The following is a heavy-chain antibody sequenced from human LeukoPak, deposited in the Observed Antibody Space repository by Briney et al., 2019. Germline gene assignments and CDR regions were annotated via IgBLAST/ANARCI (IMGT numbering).Heavy chain of an antibody. Sequence: SETLSLTCTVSGGSISSSSYYLGWIRQPPGKGLEWIGSIYYSGSTYYNPSLKSRVTISVDTSKNQFSPKLSSVTAADTAVYYCARLGIIRGKDYWGQGTLVTVSS. D-gene: IGHD3-10*01. V-gene: IGHV4-39*01. CDR2: IYYSGST. J-gene: IGHJ4*02. CDR3: ARLGIIRGKDY. CDR1: GGSISSSSYY.